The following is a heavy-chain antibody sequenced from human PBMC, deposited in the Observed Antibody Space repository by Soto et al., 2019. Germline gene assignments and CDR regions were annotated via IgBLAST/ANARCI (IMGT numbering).Heavy chain of an antibody. CDR2: INHSGST. J-gene: IGHJ6*02. Sequence: NPSETLSLTCAVYGGSFSGYYWTWIRQPPGTGLEWIGEINHSGSTNYNPSLKSRVTISVDTSKNQFSLKLNSVTAADTAVYYCARDRLYPNYVMDVWGQGTTVTVSS. V-gene: IGHV4-34*01. CDR3: ARDRLYPNYVMDV. D-gene: IGHD2-2*02. CDR1: GGSFSGYY.